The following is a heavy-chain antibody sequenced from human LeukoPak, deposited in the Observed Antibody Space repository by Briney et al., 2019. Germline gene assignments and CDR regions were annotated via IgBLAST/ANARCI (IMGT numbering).Heavy chain of an antibody. J-gene: IGHJ6*02. Sequence: GASVKVSCKASGYTFTSYYMHWVRQAPGQGLEWMGIINPSGGSTSYAQKFQGRVTMTRDTSTSTVYMELSSLRSEDTAVYYCARDPIVVVPAAMTTYYYYGMDVWGQGTTVTVS. D-gene: IGHD2-2*01. V-gene: IGHV1-46*01. CDR3: ARDPIVVVPAAMTTYYYYGMDV. CDR2: INPSGGST. CDR1: GYTFTSYY.